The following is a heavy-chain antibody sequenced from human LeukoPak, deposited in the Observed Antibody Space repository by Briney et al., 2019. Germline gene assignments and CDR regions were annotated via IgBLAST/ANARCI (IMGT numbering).Heavy chain of an antibody. CDR2: IYPGDSDT. J-gene: IGHJ4*02. V-gene: IGHV5-51*01. Sequence: GESLKISCKGSGYSFTSYWIGLVRQMPGKGLEWMGIIYPGDSDTRYSPSFQGQVTISADKSISTAYLQWSSLKASDTAMYYCARQDCSSTSCYHIGDYWGQGTLVTVSS. CDR1: GYSFTSYW. D-gene: IGHD2-2*01. CDR3: ARQDCSSTSCYHIGDY.